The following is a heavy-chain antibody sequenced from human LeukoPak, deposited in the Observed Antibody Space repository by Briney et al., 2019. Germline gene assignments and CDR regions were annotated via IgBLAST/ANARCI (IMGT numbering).Heavy chain of an antibody. CDR1: GFTFSSYW. V-gene: IGHV3-74*01. CDR3: ARDLVYGSGSLGY. D-gene: IGHD3-10*01. J-gene: IGHJ4*02. Sequence: PGGSLRLSCAGSGFTFSSYWMHWVRQAPGKGLVWVSRINDDGSTTNHADSVKGRFTTSRDNAKSTLYLQMNSLTAEDTAVYYCARDLVYGSGSLGYWGQGTLVTVSS. CDR2: INDDGSTT.